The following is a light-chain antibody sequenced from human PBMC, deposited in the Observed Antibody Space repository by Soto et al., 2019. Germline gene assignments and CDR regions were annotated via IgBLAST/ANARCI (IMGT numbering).Light chain of an antibody. V-gene: IGKV1-5*01. CDR1: QSISSW. Sequence: DIQMTQSPSTLSASVGDRVTITCRASQSISSWLAWYQQKPGKAPKLLIYDASSLESGVPSRFSGSGSGTEFPLTLSRLQPDDFATYYCQQYNSYSRTFGQGTKVEIK. J-gene: IGKJ1*01. CDR3: QQYNSYSRT. CDR2: DAS.